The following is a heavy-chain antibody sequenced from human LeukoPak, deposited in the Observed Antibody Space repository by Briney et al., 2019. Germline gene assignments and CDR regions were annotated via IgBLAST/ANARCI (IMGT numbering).Heavy chain of an antibody. J-gene: IGHJ6*02. CDR1: GGTFSSYA. CDR3: ARDKVVAAAGTPYYYYGMDV. D-gene: IGHD6-13*01. CDR2: IIPIFGTA. Sequence: SVKVSCKASGGTFSSYAISWVRQAPGQGLEWMGGIIPIFGTANYAQKFQGRVTITADESTSTAYMELSSLRSEDTAVYYCARDKVVAAAGTPYYYYGMDVWGQGTTVTVSS. V-gene: IGHV1-69*13.